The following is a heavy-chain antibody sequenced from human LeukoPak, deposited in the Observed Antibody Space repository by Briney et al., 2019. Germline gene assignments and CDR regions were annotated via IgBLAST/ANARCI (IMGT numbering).Heavy chain of an antibody. CDR2: IYYSGST. CDR3: ARDGGYYYDSSGYFLDAFDI. J-gene: IGHJ3*02. Sequence: SETLSLTCTVSGGFISTYFWNWIRQPPGKGLEWIGYIYYSGSTNYNPSLKSRVTISVDTSKNQFSLKLSSVTAADTAVYYCARDGGYYYDSSGYFLDAFDIWGQGTMVTVSS. D-gene: IGHD3-22*01. CDR1: GGFISTYF. V-gene: IGHV4-59*01.